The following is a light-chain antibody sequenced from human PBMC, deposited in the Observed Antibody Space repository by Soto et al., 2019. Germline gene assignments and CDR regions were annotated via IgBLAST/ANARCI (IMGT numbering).Light chain of an antibody. CDR3: QRYVTAPET. CDR2: AAS. Sequence: DIQMTQSPSSLSASVGDRLTITCRASQDIGKSLAWYQQRPGKVPKPLIYAASTLHSGVPSRFSGGGSGTHFTLTISNLQPEDGATYYCQRYVTAPETFGQGTKVEIK. CDR1: QDIGKS. J-gene: IGKJ1*01. V-gene: IGKV1-27*01.